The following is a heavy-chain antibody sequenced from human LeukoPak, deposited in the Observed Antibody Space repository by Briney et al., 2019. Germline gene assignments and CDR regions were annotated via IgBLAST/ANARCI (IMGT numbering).Heavy chain of an antibody. CDR1: GFTFSSYS. CDR3: ARPPGPGNYYYYTDV. V-gene: IGHV3-48*01. J-gene: IGHJ6*03. D-gene: IGHD3-10*01. CDR2: ISSSSTI. Sequence: GGSLRLSCAASGFTFSSYSMNWVRQAPGKGLEWVSYISSSSTIYYADSVKGRFTISRDNAKNSLYLQMNCLRAEDTAVYYCARPPGPGNYYYYTDVWGKGTTVTVSS.